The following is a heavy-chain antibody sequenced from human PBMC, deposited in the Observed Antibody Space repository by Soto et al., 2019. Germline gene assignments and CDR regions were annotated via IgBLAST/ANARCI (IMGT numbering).Heavy chain of an antibody. Sequence: QVQLQQWGAGLLKPSETLSLSCAVYGGYFNDNYYTWFRQPPGNGLEWIGEISRSGTTKYIPSLKCRASISFDTSKTQVSLKVTSVTAADTAVYYCATSLWFGTQVELWGQGALVTVSS. CDR2: ISRSGTT. CDR1: GGYFNDNY. J-gene: IGHJ5*02. CDR3: ATSLWFGTQVEL. D-gene: IGHD3-10*01. V-gene: IGHV4-34*01.